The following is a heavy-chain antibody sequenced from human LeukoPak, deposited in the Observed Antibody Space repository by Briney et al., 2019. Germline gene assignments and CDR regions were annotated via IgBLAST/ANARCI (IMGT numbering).Heavy chain of an antibody. D-gene: IGHD6-19*01. CDR1: GFTFSSYA. J-gene: IGHJ1*01. CDR3: AKDYLAVADNRGYFQH. CDR2: ISGSVGIT. V-gene: IGHV3-23*01. Sequence: GGSLRLSCAASGFTFSSYAMSWVRQAPGKGLEWVSAISGSVGITYYADSVKGRFTISRDNSKNTLYLQMNSLRAEDTAVYYCAKDYLAVADNRGYFQHWGQGTLVTVSS.